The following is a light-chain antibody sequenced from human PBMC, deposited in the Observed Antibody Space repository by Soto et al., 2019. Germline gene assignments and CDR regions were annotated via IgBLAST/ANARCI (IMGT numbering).Light chain of an antibody. CDR3: QSYDTTNYV. CDR2: ADN. CDR1: SGSIASNY. J-gene: IGLJ1*01. Sequence: NFMLTQPHSVSESPGRTVTISCTRSSGSIASNYVQWYQQRPGSSPTTLIYADNQRPSGVPDRFSGSIDRSSNSASLTISGLTTEDEADYYCQSYDTTNYVFGTGTKLTVL. V-gene: IGLV6-57*01.